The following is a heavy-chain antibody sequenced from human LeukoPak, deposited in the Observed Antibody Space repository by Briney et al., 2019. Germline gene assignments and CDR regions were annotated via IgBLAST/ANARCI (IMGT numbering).Heavy chain of an antibody. CDR2: IYYSGST. Sequence: PSETLSLTCTVSIDSINSYHWICMRQPPGKGLEGIMYIYYSGSTNNNQSLKSRVTISVDTSKNQFSLKLRSVTAADTAVYYCARRFGWELLFFYSYFDSWGQGTLVTVSS. J-gene: IGHJ4*02. CDR1: IDSINSYH. D-gene: IGHD1-26*01. CDR3: ARRFGWELLFFYSYFDS. V-gene: IGHV4-59*12.